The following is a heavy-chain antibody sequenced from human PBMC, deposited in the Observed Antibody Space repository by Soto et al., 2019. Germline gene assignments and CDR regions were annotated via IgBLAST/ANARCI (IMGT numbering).Heavy chain of an antibody. J-gene: IGHJ4*02. CDR3: ERVAANYGSAIDY. CDR2: IIPIFGTA. V-gene: IGHV1-69*12. CDR1: GGTFSSYA. Sequence: QVQLVQSGAAVKKPGSSVKVSCKASGGTFSSYAISWVRQAPGQGLEWMGGIIPIFGTANYAQKFQGRVTITADEATSTAYMELSSLRSEDTAVYYCERVAANYGSAIDYWGQGTLVTVSS. D-gene: IGHD3-10*01.